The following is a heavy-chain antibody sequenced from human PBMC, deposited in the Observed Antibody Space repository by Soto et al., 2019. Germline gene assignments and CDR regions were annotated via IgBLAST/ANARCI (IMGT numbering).Heavy chain of an antibody. V-gene: IGHV1-69*01. CDR3: ARGPLVEAGTAPFDD. CDR1: GGTFSSYA. J-gene: IGHJ4*02. CDR2: IIPIFGTA. Sequence: QVQLVQSGAEVKKPGSSVKVSCKASGGTFSSYAISWVRQAPGQGLEWMGGIIPIFGTANYAKKFQGRVTSTADESTSTAYMELSSLRSETTAVYYCARGPLVEAGTAPFDDWGQGTPVTVSS. D-gene: IGHD1-7*01.